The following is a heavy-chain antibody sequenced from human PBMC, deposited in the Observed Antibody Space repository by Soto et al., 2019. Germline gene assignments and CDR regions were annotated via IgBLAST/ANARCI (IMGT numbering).Heavy chain of an antibody. D-gene: IGHD3-3*01. J-gene: IGHJ4*02. CDR3: ARDSLYYDFWSGPTDFDY. CDR2: IKQDGSEK. V-gene: IGHV3-7*01. CDR1: GFTFSSYW. Sequence: GGSLRLSCAAPGFTFSSYWMSWVRQAPGKGLEWVANIKQDGSEKYYVDSVKGRFTISRDNAKNSLYLQMNSLRAEDTAVYYCARDSLYYDFWSGPTDFDYWGQGTLVTVSS.